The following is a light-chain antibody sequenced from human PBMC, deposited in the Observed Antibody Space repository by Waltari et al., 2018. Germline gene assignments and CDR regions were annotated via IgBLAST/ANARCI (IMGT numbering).Light chain of an antibody. CDR3: QQHNSHPWT. CDR2: VAS. V-gene: IGKV1-17*03. Sequence: DIQMTQSPSSLSASVGDRVTITCRASQTISGYLAWYQQKPGKVPKLLIYVASSLESGVPSRFSGSGSGTEFTLTISSLQPEDFATYYCQQHNSHPWTFGQGTKVEIK. CDR1: QTISGY. J-gene: IGKJ1*01.